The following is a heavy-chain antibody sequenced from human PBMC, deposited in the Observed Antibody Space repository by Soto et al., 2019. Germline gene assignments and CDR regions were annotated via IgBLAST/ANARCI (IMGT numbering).Heavy chain of an antibody. CDR1: GYTFSSFS. D-gene: IGHD3-10*01. V-gene: IGHV1-18*04. CDR2: ISAYNGNT. CDR3: ERDRTLVRSVIIWLFDY. Sequence: QVQLVESGPEVKKPGASVKVSCRASGYTFSSFSISWVRQAPGQGLEWMGWISAYNGNTSYAQSLQGRVTMTTDTSTGTAYLELRSLRSDDTAVYYCERDRTLVRSVIIWLFDYCGQGTLVTVSS. J-gene: IGHJ4*02.